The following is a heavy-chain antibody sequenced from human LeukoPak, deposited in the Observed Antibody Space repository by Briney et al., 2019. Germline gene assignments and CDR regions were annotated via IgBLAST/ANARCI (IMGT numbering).Heavy chain of an antibody. Sequence: ASVKVSCKVSGYTLTELSMHWVRQAPGKGLEWMGGFDPEDGETIYAQKFQGRVTMTEDTSTDTAYMELSSLRSEDTAVYYCATVGVVVITNAFDIWGQGTMVTASS. CDR1: GYTLTELS. V-gene: IGHV1-24*01. CDR2: FDPEDGET. J-gene: IGHJ3*02. D-gene: IGHD3-22*01. CDR3: ATVGVVVITNAFDI.